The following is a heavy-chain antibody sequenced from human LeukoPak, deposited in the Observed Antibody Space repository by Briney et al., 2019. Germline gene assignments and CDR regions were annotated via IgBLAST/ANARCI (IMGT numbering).Heavy chain of an antibody. V-gene: IGHV3-23*01. J-gene: IGHJ4*02. CDR2: ISGGGDST. Sequence: GGSLRHSCAASGFTFSSYAMSWVRQAPGQGLEWVSTISGGGDSTYYADSVKGRFTISRDNSKNTLYLQMNTLRAEDTAVYYCAKDQDPLYCTSTSCYFEADYWGQGTLVTVSS. CDR3: AKDQDPLYCTSTSCYFEADY. D-gene: IGHD2-2*01. CDR1: GFTFSSYA.